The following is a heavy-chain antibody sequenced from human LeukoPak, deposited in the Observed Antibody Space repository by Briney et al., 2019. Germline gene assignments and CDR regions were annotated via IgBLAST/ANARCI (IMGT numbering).Heavy chain of an antibody. CDR3: ARGAFSGYGDFGFDY. V-gene: IGHV4-59*01. Sequence: PSETLSLTCSVSGGSISSYYWSWIRQPPGKGLEWIGYTYDSGSANYNPSLKSRLTISVDTSKNQFSLKLSSVTAADTAVYYCARGAFSGYGDFGFDYWGQGTLVTASS. J-gene: IGHJ4*02. D-gene: IGHD4-17*01. CDR1: GGSISSYY. CDR2: TYDSGSA.